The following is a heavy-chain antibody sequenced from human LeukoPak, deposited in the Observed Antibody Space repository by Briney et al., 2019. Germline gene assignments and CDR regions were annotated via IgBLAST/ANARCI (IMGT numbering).Heavy chain of an antibody. CDR1: GGSISTNDW. CDR2: IYHSGST. Sequence: PSETLSLTCTVSGGSISTNDWWSWVRQPPGKGLEWIGEIYHSGSTYSNPSLKSRVSISVDKSKNQFSLKLISVTAADTAVYYCARDRGYYGSGSYYYYYYYMDVWGKGTTVTISS. CDR3: ARDRGYYGSGSYYYYYYYMDV. D-gene: IGHD3-10*01. J-gene: IGHJ6*03. V-gene: IGHV4-4*02.